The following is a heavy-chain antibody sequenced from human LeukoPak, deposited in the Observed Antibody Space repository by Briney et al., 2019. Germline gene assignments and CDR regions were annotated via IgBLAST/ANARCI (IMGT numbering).Heavy chain of an antibody. J-gene: IGHJ5*02. CDR1: GGSISSGSYY. CDR3: ARPRNLLESWFDP. Sequence: SETLSLTCTVSGGSISSGSYYWSWIRQPAGKGLEWIGRIYTSGSTNYNPSLKSRVTISVDTSKNQFSLKLSSVTAADTAVYYCARPRNLLESWFDPWGQGTLVTVSS. V-gene: IGHV4-61*02. CDR2: IYTSGST. D-gene: IGHD1-14*01.